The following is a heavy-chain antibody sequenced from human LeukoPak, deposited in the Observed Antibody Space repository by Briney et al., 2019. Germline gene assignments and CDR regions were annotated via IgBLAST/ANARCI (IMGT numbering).Heavy chain of an antibody. D-gene: IGHD3-22*01. J-gene: IGHJ4*02. CDR2: ISSSRSYI. CDR1: GFTFSTYS. Sequence: GGSLRLFCAASGFTFSTYSMNWVRQAPGKGLEWVSSISSSRSYIYYADSVKGRFTIARDTAKNSLYLQMNSLRAEDTAVYYCARDLRNYYDTSGYYPNTFDDWGQGTLVTVSS. V-gene: IGHV3-21*04. CDR3: ARDLRNYYDTSGYYPNTFDD.